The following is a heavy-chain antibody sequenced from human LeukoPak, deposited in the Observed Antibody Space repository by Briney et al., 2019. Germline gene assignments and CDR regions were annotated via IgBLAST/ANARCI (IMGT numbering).Heavy chain of an antibody. CDR2: IKQDGSEK. J-gene: IGHJ4*02. Sequence: GGSLRLSCAASGFTFSSYWMSWARQAPGKGLEWVANIKQDGSEKYYVDSVKGRFTISRDNAKNSLYLQMNSLRAEDTAVCYCARMDYDFWSGYKNFDYWGQGTLVTVSS. V-gene: IGHV3-7*01. CDR1: GFTFSSYW. CDR3: ARMDYDFWSGYKNFDY. D-gene: IGHD3-3*01.